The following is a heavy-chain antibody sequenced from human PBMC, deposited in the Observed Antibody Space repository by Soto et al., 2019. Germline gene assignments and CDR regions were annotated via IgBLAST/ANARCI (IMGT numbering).Heavy chain of an antibody. J-gene: IGHJ4*02. D-gene: IGHD6-6*01. CDR3: ARRYSSSGFDY. Sequence: QLQLQESGPGLVKPSETLSLTCTVSGGSISSSSYYWGWIRQPPGKGLEWIGSIYYSGSTYNNPTLKRRVTISVDTSKNQFSLKLSSVTAADTAVYYCARRYSSSGFDYWGQGTLVTVSP. CDR1: GGSISSSSYY. V-gene: IGHV4-39*01. CDR2: IYYSGST.